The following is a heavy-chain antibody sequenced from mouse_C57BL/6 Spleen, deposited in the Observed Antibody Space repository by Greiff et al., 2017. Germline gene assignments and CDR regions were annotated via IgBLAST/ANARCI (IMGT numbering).Heavy chain of an antibody. J-gene: IGHJ2*01. CDR1: GFTFSDYY. Sequence: EVKLVESEGGLVQPGSSMKLSCTASGFTFSDYYMAWVRQVPEKGLEWVANINYDGSSTYYLDSLKGRFIISRDNAKNILYLQMSSLKSEDTATYYCARDSSGFDYWGQGTTLTVSS. CDR2: INYDGSST. D-gene: IGHD3-2*02. V-gene: IGHV5-16*01. CDR3: ARDSSGFDY.